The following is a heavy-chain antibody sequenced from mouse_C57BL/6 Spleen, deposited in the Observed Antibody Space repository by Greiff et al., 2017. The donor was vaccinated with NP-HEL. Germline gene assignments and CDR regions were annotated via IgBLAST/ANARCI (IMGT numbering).Heavy chain of an antibody. D-gene: IGHD3-2*02. CDR3: ARDSSGYGAMDY. J-gene: IGHJ2*01. V-gene: IGHV1-81*01. CDR2: IYPRSGNT. CDR1: GYTFTSYG. Sequence: VQLQQSGAELARPGASVKLSCKASGYTFTSYGISWVKQRTGQGLEWIGEIYPRSGNTYYNEKFKGKATLTADKSSSTAYMELRSLTSEDSAVYFCARDSSGYGAMDYWGQGTTLTVSS.